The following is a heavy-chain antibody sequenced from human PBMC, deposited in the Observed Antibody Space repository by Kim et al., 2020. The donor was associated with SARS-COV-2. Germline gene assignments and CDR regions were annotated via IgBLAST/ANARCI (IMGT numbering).Heavy chain of an antibody. Sequence: SETLSLTCAVYGGSFSGYYWSWIRQPPGKGLEWIGEINHSGSTNYNPSLKSRVTISVDTSKNQFSLKLSSVTAADTAVYYCARAPIYIVVVPAAILFDYWGQGTLVTVSS. V-gene: IGHV4-34*01. CDR1: GGSFSGYY. CDR2: INHSGST. J-gene: IGHJ4*02. D-gene: IGHD2-2*01. CDR3: ARAPIYIVVVPAAILFDY.